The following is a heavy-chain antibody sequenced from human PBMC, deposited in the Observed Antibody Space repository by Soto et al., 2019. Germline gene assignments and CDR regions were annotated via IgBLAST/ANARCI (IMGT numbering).Heavy chain of an antibody. CDR2: INAGNGNT. V-gene: IGHV1-3*05. Sequence: QVQLVQSGAEEKKPGASVKVSCKASGYTFTGYAMHWVRQAPGQRLEWMGWINAGNGNTKYSQKFQGRVTITRDTSASTAYMELSSLRSEDTAVYYCALAVAVAADFDYWGQGTLVTVSS. CDR3: ALAVAVAADFDY. D-gene: IGHD6-19*01. J-gene: IGHJ4*02. CDR1: GYTFTGYA.